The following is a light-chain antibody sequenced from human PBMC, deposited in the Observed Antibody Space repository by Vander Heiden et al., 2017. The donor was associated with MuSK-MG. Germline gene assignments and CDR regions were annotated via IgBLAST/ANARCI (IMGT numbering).Light chain of an antibody. J-gene: IGLJ1*01. V-gene: IGLV1-47*02. Sequence: QSVLTQPPSASGTPGQRVTISCSGRSSNIGSNYVYCYHQLPGTAPNLLIFCDNKRPSGVPARFSGSNSVTSASTATSGLRSEDEADDYCSTSDDSMSGLEVFGTGTKLTVL. CDR3: STSDDSMSGLEV. CDR1: SSNIGSNY. CDR2: CDN.